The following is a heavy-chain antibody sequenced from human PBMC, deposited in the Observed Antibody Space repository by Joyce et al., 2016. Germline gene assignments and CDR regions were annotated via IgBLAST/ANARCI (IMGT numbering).Heavy chain of an antibody. J-gene: IGHJ4*02. D-gene: IGHD6-25*01. CDR2: ISYDGIYK. V-gene: IGHV3-30*18. Sequence: QVQLVESGVGVVQPGRSLRLSCAASGLTLSNYGVHWVRQAPGKGLEWVAVISYDGIYKNYADSVKGRFTISRDNSKNTVFLEMNSLRAEDTAVYYCAKILTATYSSGWFLDYWGQGTLVTVSS. CDR3: AKILTATYSSGWFLDY. CDR1: GLTLSNYG.